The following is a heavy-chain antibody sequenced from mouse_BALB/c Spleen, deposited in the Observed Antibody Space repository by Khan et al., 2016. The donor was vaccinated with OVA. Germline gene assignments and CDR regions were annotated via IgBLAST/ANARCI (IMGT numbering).Heavy chain of an antibody. V-gene: IGHV3-2*02. CDR3: ARVNSYGYYFDY. Sequence: EVKLQESGPGLVKPSQSLSLTCTVTGYSITSGYAWNWIRQFPGNKLEWMGYISYSGVTSYTPSLKSRISITRDTSKNQFFLQLNSVTTEDTAAYYCARVNSYGYYFDYWGQGTTLTVSS. CDR2: ISYSGVT. D-gene: IGHD1-1*01. CDR1: GYSITSGYA. J-gene: IGHJ2*01.